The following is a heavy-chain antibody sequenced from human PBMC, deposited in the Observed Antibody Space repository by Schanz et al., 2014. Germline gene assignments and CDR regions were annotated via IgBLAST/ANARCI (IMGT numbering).Heavy chain of an antibody. Sequence: VQLVESGGGLVKPGGPLRLSCAASGFTFSSYTMKWVRQAPGKGLEWVAAINQAASVQYYVDSVKGRFTISRDDAKNSHDLQMNSLRVEDTAVFYCVKIGYTHWSLDDWGQGILVTVSS. V-gene: IGHV3-7*01. CDR2: INQAASVQ. CDR3: VKIGYTHWSLDD. CDR1: GFTFSSYT. D-gene: IGHD6-13*01. J-gene: IGHJ4*02.